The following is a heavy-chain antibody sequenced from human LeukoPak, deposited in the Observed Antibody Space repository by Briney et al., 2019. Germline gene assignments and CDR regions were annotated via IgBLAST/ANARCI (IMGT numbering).Heavy chain of an antibody. D-gene: IGHD2-15*01. CDR3: ARAILGYCSGGSCYFGPSQYGMDV. J-gene: IGHJ6*02. V-gene: IGHV1-69*13. CDR1: GGTFSSYA. CDR2: IIPIFGTA. Sequence: GASVKVSCKASGGTFSSYAISWVRQAPGQGLEWMGGIIPIFGTANYAQKFQGRVTITADESTNTAYMELSSLRSEDTAVYYCARAILGYCSGGSCYFGPSQYGMDVWGQGTTVTVSS.